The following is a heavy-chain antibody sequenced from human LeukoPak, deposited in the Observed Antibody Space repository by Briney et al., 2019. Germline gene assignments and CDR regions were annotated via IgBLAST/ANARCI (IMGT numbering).Heavy chain of an antibody. CDR1: GFTFSSYA. Sequence: QPGGSLRLSCAASGFTFSSYAMSWVRQAPGKGLEWVSAISGSGGSTYYADSVKGRFTISRDNSKNTLYLQMNSLRAEDTAVYYCAKDFSSGYDYQWLASHYSDYWGQGTLVTVSS. D-gene: IGHD5-12*01. CDR2: ISGSGGST. V-gene: IGHV3-23*01. J-gene: IGHJ4*02. CDR3: AKDFSSGYDYQWLASHYSDY.